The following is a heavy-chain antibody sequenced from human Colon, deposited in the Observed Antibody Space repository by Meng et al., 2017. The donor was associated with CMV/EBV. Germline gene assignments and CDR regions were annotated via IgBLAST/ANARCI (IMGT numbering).Heavy chain of an antibody. J-gene: IGHJ4*02. CDR3: ARDVGYSSSWPYFDY. D-gene: IGHD6-13*01. CDR1: GCSDSTMH. Sequence: VRLVDSVWGLIRPGGCLRFSCAASGCSDSTMHMNWVRQAPGKRLELVSMIYREGTTRYAESVKGRFTITRDNSKNTIYLQMNSLRAEDTAVYYCARDVGYSSSWPYFDYWGQGTLVTVSS. V-gene: IGHV3-53*01. CDR2: IYREGTT.